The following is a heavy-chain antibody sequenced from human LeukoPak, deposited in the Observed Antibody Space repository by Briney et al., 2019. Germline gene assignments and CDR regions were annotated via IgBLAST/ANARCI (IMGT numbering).Heavy chain of an antibody. CDR2: ISSSSTYI. CDR1: GFTFSSYN. CDR3: ARGVAYYDSSGYYVPGAIFDY. D-gene: IGHD3-22*01. Sequence: GGSLRLSCAASGFTFSSYNMNWVRQAPGKGLEWVSSISSSSTYIYYAESMKGRFTISRDNAKNSLYLQMNSLRAEDTAVYYCARGVAYYDSSGYYVPGAIFDYWGQGTLVTVSS. V-gene: IGHV3-21*01. J-gene: IGHJ4*02.